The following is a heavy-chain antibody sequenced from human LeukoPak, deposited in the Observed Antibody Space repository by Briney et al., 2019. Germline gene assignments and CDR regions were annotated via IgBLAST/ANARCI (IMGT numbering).Heavy chain of an antibody. V-gene: IGHV3-21*01. J-gene: IGHJ4*02. CDR3: ARDQGSYTDYEVDY. D-gene: IGHD5-12*01. CDR2: ISSSGTFI. Sequence: GGSLRLSCVASGFTFSNSWMGWVRRAPGKGLEWGSFISSSGTFIYYEDSVKGRFIITRDNAKKSLFLQLNSLRPEDTGVYYCARDQGSYTDYEVDYWGQGTLVTVSS. CDR1: GFTFSNSW.